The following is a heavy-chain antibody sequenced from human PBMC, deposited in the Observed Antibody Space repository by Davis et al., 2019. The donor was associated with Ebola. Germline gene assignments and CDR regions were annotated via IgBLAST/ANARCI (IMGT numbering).Heavy chain of an antibody. CDR3: AIPDCSGANCYSVYIKN. CDR2: ISTSSTYI. D-gene: IGHD2-15*01. CDR1: GFTFGSYS. J-gene: IGHJ4*02. Sequence: GGSLRLSCAASGFTFGSYSMSWVRQAPGKGLEWVSCISTSSTYIYYADSVKGRFTISRDNSNNLLYLQMNSLRAEDTAVYYCAIPDCSGANCYSVYIKNWGQGTLVTVSS. V-gene: IGHV3-21*01.